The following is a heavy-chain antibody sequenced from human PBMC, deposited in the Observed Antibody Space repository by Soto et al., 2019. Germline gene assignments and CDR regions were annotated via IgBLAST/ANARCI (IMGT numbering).Heavy chain of an antibody. D-gene: IGHD3-22*01. J-gene: IGHJ3*01. CDR1: GFSFSNYA. V-gene: IGHV3-48*02. CDR2: ISIGSGSI. CDR3: VRDDRWAFDF. Sequence: EVQLVESGGGLVQPGGSRRVSCAASGFSFSNYAMNWVRQAPGKGLEWVSYISIGSGSIFYADSVKSRFTISRDDAKNSLYMPMNTLRDEDTAVYYCVRDDRWAFDFWGQGTMVTVSS.